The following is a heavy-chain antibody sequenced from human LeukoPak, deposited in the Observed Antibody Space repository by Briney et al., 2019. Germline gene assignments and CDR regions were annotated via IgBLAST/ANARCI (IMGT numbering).Heavy chain of an antibody. J-gene: IGHJ4*02. V-gene: IGHV3-21*01. Sequence: GGSLRLSRAASGFTFSSYSMNWVRQAPGKGLEWVSSISSSSSYIYYADSVKGRFTISRDNAKNSLYLHMNSLRAEDTAVYYCARGLSGYASSLGYWGQGTLVTVSA. CDR3: ARGLSGYASSLGY. D-gene: IGHD6-6*01. CDR1: GFTFSSYS. CDR2: ISSSSSYI.